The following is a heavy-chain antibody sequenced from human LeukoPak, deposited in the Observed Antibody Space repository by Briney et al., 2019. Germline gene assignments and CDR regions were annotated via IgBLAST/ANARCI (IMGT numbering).Heavy chain of an antibody. D-gene: IGHD3-16*02. J-gene: IGHJ4*02. CDR3: ARGVHVWGSYRYFDY. CDR1: GYTFTGYY. CDR2: INPNSGGT. V-gene: IGHV1-2*02. Sequence: ASVKVSCKASGYTFTGYYMHWVRQAPGQGLEWMGWINPNSGGTNYAQKFQGRVTMTRDTSISTAYMELSRLRSDDTAVYYCARGVHVWGSYRYFDYCGQGTLVTVSS.